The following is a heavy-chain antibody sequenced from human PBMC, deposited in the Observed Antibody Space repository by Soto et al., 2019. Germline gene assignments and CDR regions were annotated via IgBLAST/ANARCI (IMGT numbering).Heavy chain of an antibody. CDR3: TTVFEY. CDR2: IDGIGTGT. Sequence: EVQLVQSGGGSVQPGGSLRLSCAASGFTSTNYWMHWVRQVPGKGLVWVARIDGIGTGTSYSDSVRGRFTISRDNAENMLYLQMNSLRAEDTAVYYCTTVFEYWGRGTLVTVSS. CDR1: GFTSTNYW. J-gene: IGHJ4*02. V-gene: IGHV3-74*01.